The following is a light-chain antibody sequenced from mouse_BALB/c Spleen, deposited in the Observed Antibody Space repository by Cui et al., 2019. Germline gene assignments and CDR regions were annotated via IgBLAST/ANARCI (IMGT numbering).Light chain of an antibody. J-gene: IGKJ1*01. V-gene: IGKV10-94*01. CDR1: QNINVW. Sequence: DIQMNQSPSSLSASLRDTITITCHASQNINVWLRWNQQKPGNIPKLVIYKAANLHTGVPSRFSGSGSGTGFTLTISSLQPEDIATYYCQQGQSCPLTFGGGTKLEIK. CDR3: QQGQSCPLT. CDR2: KAA.